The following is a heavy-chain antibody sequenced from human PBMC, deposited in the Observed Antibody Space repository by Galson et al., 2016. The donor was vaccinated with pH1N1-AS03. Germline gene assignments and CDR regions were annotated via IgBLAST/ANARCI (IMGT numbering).Heavy chain of an antibody. Sequence: WIGRVYHSGSTYYNPSLKSRVTVSIDTSKNQFSLKVSSVTAADTAVYYCARLVVLTALRDAWYFDLWGRGTLVTVSS. V-gene: IGHV4-39*01. CDR3: ARLVVLTALRDAWYFDL. J-gene: IGHJ2*01. D-gene: IGHD2-21*02. CDR2: VYHSGST.